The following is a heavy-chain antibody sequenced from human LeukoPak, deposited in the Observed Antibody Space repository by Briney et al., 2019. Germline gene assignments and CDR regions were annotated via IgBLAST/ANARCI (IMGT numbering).Heavy chain of an antibody. CDR3: ARSSSYRGPKGAFDI. V-gene: IGHV3-30*04. Sequence: GGSLRLSCAASGLPFSSYAMHWVRQAPGKGLEGVADISYDGSNKYYADSVKGRFTISRDNSKNTLYLQMNSLRAEDTAVYYCARSSSYRGPKGAFDIWGQGTMVTVSS. CDR1: GLPFSSYA. CDR2: ISYDGSNK. J-gene: IGHJ3*02. D-gene: IGHD3-10*01.